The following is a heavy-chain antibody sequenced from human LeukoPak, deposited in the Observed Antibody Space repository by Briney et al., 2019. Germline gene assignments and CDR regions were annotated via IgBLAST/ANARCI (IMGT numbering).Heavy chain of an antibody. CDR3: ARLETYDSTLDY. V-gene: IGHV4-39*01. D-gene: IGHD3-22*01. CDR2: IYYSGST. CDR1: GGPISSSSYY. J-gene: IGHJ4*02. Sequence: SETLSLTCIVSGGPISSSSYYWGWIRQPPGKGLEWIGNIYYSGSTYYNPSLKSRVTISVDTSKNQFSLWLSSVTAADTAVYYCARLETYDSTLDYWGQGTLVTVSS.